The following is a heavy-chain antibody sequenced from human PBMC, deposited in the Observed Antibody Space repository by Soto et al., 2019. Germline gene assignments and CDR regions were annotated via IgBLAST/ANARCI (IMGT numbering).Heavy chain of an antibody. CDR3: AKITTDDAFDI. J-gene: IGHJ3*02. D-gene: IGHD3-22*01. CDR1: GFTFSSYG. CDR2: ISYDGSNK. V-gene: IGHV3-30*18. Sequence: GGSLRLSCAASGFTFSSYGMHWVRQAPGKGLEWVAVISYDGSNKYYADSVKGRFTISRDNSKNTLYLQMNSLRAEDTAVYYCAKITTDDAFDIWGQGTMVTVSS.